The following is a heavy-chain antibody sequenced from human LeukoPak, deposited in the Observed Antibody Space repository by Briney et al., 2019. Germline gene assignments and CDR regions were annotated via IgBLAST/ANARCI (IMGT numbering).Heavy chain of an antibody. J-gene: IGHJ4*02. D-gene: IGHD5-12*01. CDR1: GFTFSSSA. Sequence: GGSLRLSCAASGFTFSSSAMSWVRQAPRKGLEWVSAISGSGGSTYYADSVKGRFTISRDNSKNTLYLQMNSLRAEDTAVYYCAKGHSGYYFDYWGQGTLVTVSS. CDR2: ISGSGGST. V-gene: IGHV3-23*01. CDR3: AKGHSGYYFDY.